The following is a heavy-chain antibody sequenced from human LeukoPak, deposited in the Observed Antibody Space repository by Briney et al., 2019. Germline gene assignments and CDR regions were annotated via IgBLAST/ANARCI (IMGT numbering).Heavy chain of an antibody. CDR2: ISGSGGST. V-gene: IGHV3-23*01. CDR3: AKDADGISSGPLYYFDY. D-gene: IGHD3-22*01. J-gene: IGHJ4*02. Sequence: SGGSLRLSCAASGFTFSSYAMSWVRQAPGKGLEWVSAISGSGGSTYYADSVKGRFTISRDNSKNTLYLQMNSLRAEDTAVYYCAKDADGISSGPLYYFDYWGQGTLVTVSS. CDR1: GFTFSSYA.